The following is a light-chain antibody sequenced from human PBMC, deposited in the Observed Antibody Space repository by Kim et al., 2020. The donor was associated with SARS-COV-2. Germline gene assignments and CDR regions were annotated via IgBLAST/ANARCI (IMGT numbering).Light chain of an antibody. CDR2: GVS. J-gene: IGLJ2*01. V-gene: IGLV2-14*03. Sequence: GQSIPIACTGTRSDVGGYDFVSWYQQHPGKAPKLMIYGVSNRPSGVSNRFSGSKSGNTASLTISGLQAEDEADYYCGSYTSSYTLVFGGGTQLTVL. CDR3: GSYTSSYTLV. CDR1: RSDVGGYDF.